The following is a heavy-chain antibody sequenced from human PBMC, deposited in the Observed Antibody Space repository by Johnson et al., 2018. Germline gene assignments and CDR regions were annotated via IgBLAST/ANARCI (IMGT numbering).Heavy chain of an antibody. CDR1: GFTFSSYA. D-gene: IGHD2-15*01. Sequence: VQLVESGGGLEQXGGFLRLSCAVSGFTFSSYAMSWVRQAPRKGLEWVASISGSGADTYYAESVKGRFTIPRDNSKNPVYLQMNSLRAEDTAVYYCAKDSIGGCSDGSCYHYYMDVWGKGTTVTVSS. CDR2: ISGSGADT. CDR3: AKDSIGGCSDGSCYHYYMDV. V-gene: IGHV3-23*04. J-gene: IGHJ6*03.